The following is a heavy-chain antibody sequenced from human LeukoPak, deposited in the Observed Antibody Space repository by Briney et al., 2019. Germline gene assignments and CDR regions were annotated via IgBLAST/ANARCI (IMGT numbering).Heavy chain of an antibody. Sequence: ASVKVSCKASGYTFTSYGISWVRQAPGQGLEWMGWISAYNGNTNYAQELQGRVTMTTDTSTSTAYMELRSLRSDDTAVYYCARDDCSSTSCYIRYWGQGTLVTVSS. V-gene: IGHV1-18*01. J-gene: IGHJ4*02. CDR1: GYTFTSYG. CDR3: ARDDCSSTSCYIRY. CDR2: ISAYNGNT. D-gene: IGHD2-2*01.